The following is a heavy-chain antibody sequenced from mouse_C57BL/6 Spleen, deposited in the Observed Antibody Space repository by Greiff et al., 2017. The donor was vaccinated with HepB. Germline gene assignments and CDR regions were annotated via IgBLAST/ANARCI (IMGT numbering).Heavy chain of an antibody. CDR1: GYTFTDYY. V-gene: IGHV1-26*01. Sequence: EVQLQQSGPELVKPGASVKISCKASGYTFTDYYMNWVKQSHGKSLEWIGDINPNNGGTSYNQKFKGKATLTVDKSSSTAYMELRSLTSEDSAVYYCARDIWYFDVWGTGTTVTVSS. CDR2: INPNNGGT. J-gene: IGHJ1*03. CDR3: ARDIWYFDV.